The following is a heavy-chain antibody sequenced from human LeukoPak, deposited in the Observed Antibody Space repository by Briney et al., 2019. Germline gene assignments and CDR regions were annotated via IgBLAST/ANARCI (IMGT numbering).Heavy chain of an antibody. CDR3: AKDFDGSTWFGRNYMDV. Sequence: PGGSLRLSCAASGFIFSSYVMNWVRQAPGKGLQWVSGTSGSGGSTSYADSVKGRFTISRDNSKNTLYLQMNSLRAEDTAVYYCAKDFDGSTWFGRNYMDVWGKGTTVTVSS. CDR2: TSGSGGST. J-gene: IGHJ6*03. D-gene: IGHD6-13*01. CDR1: GFIFSSYV. V-gene: IGHV3-23*01.